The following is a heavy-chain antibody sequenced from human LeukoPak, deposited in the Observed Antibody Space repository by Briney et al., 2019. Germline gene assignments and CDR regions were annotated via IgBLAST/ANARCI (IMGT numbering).Heavy chain of an antibody. CDR1: GGSISSGGYY. CDR3: ARPITGFTWDAFDI. J-gene: IGHJ3*02. CDR2: IYHSGST. Sequence: SQTLSLTCTVSGGSISSGGYYWSWIRQPPGKGLGWIGYIYHSGSTYYNPPLKSRVTISVDRSKNQFSLKLSSVTAADTAVYYCARPITGFTWDAFDIWGQGTMVTVSS. D-gene: IGHD1-20*01. V-gene: IGHV4-30-2*01.